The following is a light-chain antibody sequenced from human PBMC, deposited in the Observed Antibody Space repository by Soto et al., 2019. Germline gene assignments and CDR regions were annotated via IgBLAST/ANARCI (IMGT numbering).Light chain of an antibody. CDR3: QPYGSSPYT. Sequence: EIVLAQSPATLSLSPGDRATLSCGASQSVSRSYLAWYQQKPGLAPRLLIYDASIRATGIPDRFSGSGSGTDFTLTISRLEPEDFAVYYCQPYGSSPYTFGQGTKLEIK. V-gene: IGKV3D-20*01. CDR2: DAS. CDR1: QSVSRSY. J-gene: IGKJ2*01.